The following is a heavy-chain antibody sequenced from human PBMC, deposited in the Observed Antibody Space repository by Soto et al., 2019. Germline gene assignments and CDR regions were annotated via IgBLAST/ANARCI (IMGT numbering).Heavy chain of an antibody. D-gene: IGHD3-9*01. CDR1: GFTFSSYA. CDR2: ISGSGGST. V-gene: IGHV3-23*01. CDR3: AKGGRDYDILTGYSYYFDY. J-gene: IGHJ4*02. Sequence: GGSLRLSCAASGFTFSSYAMSWVRQAPGKGLEWVSAISGSGGSTYYADSVKGRFTISRDNSKNTLYLQMNSLRAEDTAVYYCAKGGRDYDILTGYSYYFDYWGQGTLGTVS.